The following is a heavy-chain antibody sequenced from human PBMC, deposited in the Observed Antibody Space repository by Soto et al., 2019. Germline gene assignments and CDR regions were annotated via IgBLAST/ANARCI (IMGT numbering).Heavy chain of an antibody. V-gene: IGHV1-69*06. CDR1: GATFGSYA. CDR3: ARGDATKIVVTTYYAMDV. CDR2: IVPTVDTS. J-gene: IGHJ6*02. D-gene: IGHD3-22*01. Sequence: SVNVSCKTSGATFGSYAITWVRQAPGQGLEWMGGIVPTVDTSTYAQKFQGRVTITADKFTNTVYMELSSLRSDDTAVYYCARGDATKIVVTTYYAMDVWGQ.